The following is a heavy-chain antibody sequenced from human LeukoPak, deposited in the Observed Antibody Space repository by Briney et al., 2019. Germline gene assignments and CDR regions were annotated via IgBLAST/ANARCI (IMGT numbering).Heavy chain of an antibody. D-gene: IGHD3-10*01. Sequence: GGSLRLSCAASGFTFSSYAMHWVRQAPGKGLEYVSAISSNGGSTYYANSVKGRFTISRDNSKNTLYLQMGSLRAEYMAVYYCATTYGSGSYYFHYWGQGTLVTVSS. V-gene: IGHV3-64*01. CDR3: ATTYGSGSYYFHY. J-gene: IGHJ4*02. CDR2: ISSNGGST. CDR1: GFTFSSYA.